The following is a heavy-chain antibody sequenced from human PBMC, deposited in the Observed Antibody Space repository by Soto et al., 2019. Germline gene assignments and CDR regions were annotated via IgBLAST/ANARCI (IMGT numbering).Heavy chain of an antibody. Sequence: GGSLRLSCAASGFTFSSYAMHWVRRTPGKGLECVALKSYDGINKYYADSVKGRFTVSRDNSKSTLYLQMNSLSAEDTAVYYCVKDGVSGWSDYFFDYWGQGTLVTVSS. CDR2: KSYDGINK. CDR3: VKDGVSGWSDYFFDY. V-gene: IGHV3-30*18. CDR1: GFTFSSYA. J-gene: IGHJ4*02. D-gene: IGHD6-19*01.